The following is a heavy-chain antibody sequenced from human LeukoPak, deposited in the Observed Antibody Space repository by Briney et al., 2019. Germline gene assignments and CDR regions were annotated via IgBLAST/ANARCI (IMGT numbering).Heavy chain of an antibody. CDR3: ARQGSGWYDY. D-gene: IGHD6-19*01. CDR1: GGSISSYY. Sequence: SETLSLTCTVSGGSISSYYWSWIRQPPGKGLEWIGYIYCSGSTNYNPSLKSRVTISVDTSKNQFSLKLSSVTAADTAVYYCARQGSGWYDYWGQGTLVTVSS. CDR2: IYCSGST. J-gene: IGHJ4*02. V-gene: IGHV4-59*08.